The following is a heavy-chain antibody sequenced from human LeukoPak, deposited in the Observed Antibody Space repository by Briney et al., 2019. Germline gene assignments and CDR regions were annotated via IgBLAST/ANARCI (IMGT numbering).Heavy chain of an antibody. J-gene: IGHJ5*02. D-gene: IGHD2-15*01. Sequence: PGGSLRLSCAASGFTFSSYWMHWVRQAPGKGLVWVSRINSGGSSTSYADSVKGRFTISRDNAKNTLYLQMNSLRAEDMAVYYCARDRGAYCSGGSCYSRNWFDPWGQGTLVTVSS. CDR3: ARDRGAYCSGGSCYSRNWFDP. CDR2: INSGGSST. CDR1: GFTFSSYW. V-gene: IGHV3-74*01.